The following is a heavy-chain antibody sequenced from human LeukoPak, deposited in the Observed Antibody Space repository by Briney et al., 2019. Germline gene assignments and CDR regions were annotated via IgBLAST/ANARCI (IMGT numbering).Heavy chain of an antibody. V-gene: IGHV3-33*01. D-gene: IGHD3-16*01. CDR1: GFTFSSYG. CDR3: TRELPSGLRAFDV. Sequence: PGRSLRLSCAASGFTFSSYGMHWVRQAPGKGLEWVAVIWYDGSNKYYADSVRGRFTISRDNSKSTVYLQMNSLRAEDTAIYYCTRELPSGLRAFDVWGQGTMVTVSS. J-gene: IGHJ3*01. CDR2: IWYDGSNK.